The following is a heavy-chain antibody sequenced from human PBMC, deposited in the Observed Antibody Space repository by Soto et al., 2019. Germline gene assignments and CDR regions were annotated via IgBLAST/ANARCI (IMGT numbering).Heavy chain of an antibody. D-gene: IGHD5-18*01. CDR2: IKSKTDGGTT. CDR3: TTRPWRYSYGYGH. Sequence: GGSLRLSCAASGFTFSNAWMNWVRQAPGKGLEWVGRIKSKTDGGTTDYAAPVKGRFTISRDDSKNTMYLQMNSLKTEDTAVYYCTTRPWRYSYGYGHWGQGTLVTVSS. J-gene: IGHJ4*02. V-gene: IGHV3-15*07. CDR1: GFTFSNAW.